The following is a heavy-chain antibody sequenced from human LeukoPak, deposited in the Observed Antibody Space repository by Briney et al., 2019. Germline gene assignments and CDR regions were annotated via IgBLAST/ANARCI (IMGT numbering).Heavy chain of an antibody. CDR2: IYYSGST. J-gene: IGHJ3*02. CDR3: ARDWITGTGDAFDI. CDR1: GGSISSYY. V-gene: IGHV4-59*01. D-gene: IGHD1-7*01. Sequence: PSETLSLTCTVSGGSISSYYWSWIRQPPGKGLEWIGYIYYSGSTNYNPSLKSRVTMSVDTSKNQFSLKLSSVTAADTAVYYCARDWITGTGDAFDIWGQGTMVTVSS.